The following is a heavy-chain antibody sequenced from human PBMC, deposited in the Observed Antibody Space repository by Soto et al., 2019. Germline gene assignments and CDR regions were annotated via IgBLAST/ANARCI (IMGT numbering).Heavy chain of an antibody. Sequence: VGSLRLSCAASGFTFSTYTMNWVRQAPGKGLEWVASINSNSNHMYYADSVKGRFTISRDNANNSLHLQMISLRVEDTAVYYCAREQEHLVFQPYYGLDIWGQGTTVTVSS. CDR3: AREQEHLVFQPYYGLDI. V-gene: IGHV3-21*06. D-gene: IGHD1-20*01. CDR1: GFTFSTYT. CDR2: INSNSNHM. J-gene: IGHJ6*02.